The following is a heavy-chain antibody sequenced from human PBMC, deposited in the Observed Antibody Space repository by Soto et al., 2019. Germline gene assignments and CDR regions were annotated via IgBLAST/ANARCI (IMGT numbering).Heavy chain of an antibody. CDR1: GYTFTSYG. V-gene: IGHV1-18*01. D-gene: IGHD6-19*01. CDR3: ARDKAGYSSGWFYPLDY. J-gene: IGHJ4*02. CDR2: ISAYNGNT. Sequence: QVQLVQSGAEVKKPGASVKVSCKASGYTFTSYGISWVRQAPGQGLEWMGWISAYNGNTNYAQKLQGRVTMTTDTPTSTAYMELRSLRSDDTAVYYCARDKAGYSSGWFYPLDYWGQGTLVTVSS.